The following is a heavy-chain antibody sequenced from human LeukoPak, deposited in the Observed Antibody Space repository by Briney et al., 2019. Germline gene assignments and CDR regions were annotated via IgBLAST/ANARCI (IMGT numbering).Heavy chain of an antibody. CDR2: ISGSGGST. CDR1: GFTFSSYG. V-gene: IGHV3-23*01. J-gene: IGHJ3*02. D-gene: IGHD3-22*01. CDR3: AKFSDYYDSSGYYPRFGAFDI. Sequence: GGSLRLSCAASGFTFSSYGMSWVRQAPGKGLEWASAISGSGGSTYYADSVKGRFTISRDNSKNTLYLQMNSLRAEDTAAYYCAKFSDYYDSSGYYPRFGAFDIWGQGTMVTVSS.